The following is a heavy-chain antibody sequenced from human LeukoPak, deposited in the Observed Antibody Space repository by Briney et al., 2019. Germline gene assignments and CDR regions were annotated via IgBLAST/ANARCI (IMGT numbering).Heavy chain of an antibody. J-gene: IGHJ4*02. Sequence: PGGSLRLSCAASGFTFDDYAMHWVRQAPGKGLEWVSGISWNSGSIGYADSVKGRFTISRDNAKNSLYLQMNSLRAEDTAVYYCASGYDSSGYYSSSFDYWGQGTLVTVST. CDR3: ASGYDSSGYYSSSFDY. CDR2: ISWNSGSI. CDR1: GFTFDDYA. V-gene: IGHV3-9*01. D-gene: IGHD3-22*01.